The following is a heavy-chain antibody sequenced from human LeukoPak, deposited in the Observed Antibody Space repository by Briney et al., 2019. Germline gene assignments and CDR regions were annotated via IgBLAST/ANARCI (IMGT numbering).Heavy chain of an antibody. CDR3: AGAHYGSGSYYGWFDP. V-gene: IGHV4-59*01. J-gene: IGHJ5*02. CDR1: GGSISSYY. D-gene: IGHD3-10*01. CDR2: IYYSGNT. Sequence: SETLSLTCTVSGGSISSYYWSWIRQPPGKGLEWIGYIYYSGNTNYNPSLKSRVTISVDTSKNQFSLKLNSVTAADTALYYCAGAHYGSGSYYGWFDPWGQGTLVTVSS.